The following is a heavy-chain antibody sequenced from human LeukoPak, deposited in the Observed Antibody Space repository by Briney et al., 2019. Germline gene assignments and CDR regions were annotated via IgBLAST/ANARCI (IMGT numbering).Heavy chain of an antibody. J-gene: IGHJ4*02. CDR2: ISAYNGNI. D-gene: IGHD6-13*01. CDR1: GGTFSSYA. V-gene: IGHV1-18*01. CDR3: ARDLGAAGTLSFFDY. Sequence: ASVKVSCKASGGTFSSYAISWVRQAPGQGLEWMGWISAYNGNINYAQKFQGRVTMTTDTSTSTAYMELRSLRSDDTAVYYCARDLGAAGTLSFFDYWGQGTLVTVSS.